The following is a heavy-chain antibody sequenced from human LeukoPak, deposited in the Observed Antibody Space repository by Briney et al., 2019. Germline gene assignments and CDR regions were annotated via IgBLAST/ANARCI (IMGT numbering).Heavy chain of an antibody. V-gene: IGHV3-66*01. CDR3: ARDTYYYGSGSYRDY. D-gene: IGHD3-10*01. J-gene: IGHJ4*02. CDR1: GFTVSSNY. CDR2: IYSGGST. Sequence: GGSLRLSCAASGFTVSSNYMSWVRQAPGKGLEWVSVIYSGGSTYYADSVKGRFTISRDSSKNTLYLQMNSLRAEDTAVYYCARDTYYYGSGSYRDYWGQGTLVTVSS.